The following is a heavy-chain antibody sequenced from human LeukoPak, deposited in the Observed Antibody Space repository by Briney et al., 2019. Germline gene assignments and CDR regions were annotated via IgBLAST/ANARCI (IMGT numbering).Heavy chain of an antibody. CDR1: GGSISNSNYY. D-gene: IGHD3-22*01. Sequence: SETLSLTRTVSGGSISNSNYYWGWIRQPPGKGLEWIGRISYSGSTYYSPSLKSRVTISIDTSKNHFSLRLSSVTAADAAVYYCASYTYYYDSSGYSQDAFDIWGQGTMVTVSS. J-gene: IGHJ3*02. CDR3: ASYTYYYDSSGYSQDAFDI. CDR2: ISYSGST. V-gene: IGHV4-39*07.